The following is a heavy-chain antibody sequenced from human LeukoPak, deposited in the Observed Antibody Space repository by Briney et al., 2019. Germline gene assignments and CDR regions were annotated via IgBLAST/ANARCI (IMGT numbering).Heavy chain of an antibody. CDR1: GFSFSGYW. CDR3: ARRGSTDY. CDR2: IKEDGSEK. V-gene: IGHV3-7*03. Sequence: GGSLRLSCAASGFSFSGYWMTWVRQAPGKGLEWGANIKEDGSEKYYAGFVKGRFTISRDNAKNSLDLQMNSLRAEDTAVYYCARRGSTDYWGQGTLVTVSS. J-gene: IGHJ4*02. D-gene: IGHD2/OR15-2a*01.